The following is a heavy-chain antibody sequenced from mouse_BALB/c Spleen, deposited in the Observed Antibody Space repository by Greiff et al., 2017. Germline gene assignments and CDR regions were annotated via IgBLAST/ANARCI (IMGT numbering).Heavy chain of an antibody. Sequence: EVQLQQSGAELVRPGALVKLSCKASGFNIKDYYMHWVKQRPEQGLEWIGWIDPENGNTIYDPKFQGKASITADTSSNTAYLQLSSLTSEDTAVYYCAGRFPFAYWGQGTLVTVSA. V-gene: IGHV14-1*02. J-gene: IGHJ3*01. CDR1: GFNIKDYY. CDR3: AGRFPFAY. CDR2: IDPENGNT.